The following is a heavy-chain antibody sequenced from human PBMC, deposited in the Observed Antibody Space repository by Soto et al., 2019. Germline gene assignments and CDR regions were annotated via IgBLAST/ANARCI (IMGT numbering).Heavy chain of an antibody. CDR2: IIPIFGTA. Sequence: ASVKVSCKSSGGTFSSYAISWVRQAPGQGLEWMGGIIPIFGTANYAQKFQGRVTITADESTSTAYMELSSLRSEDTAVYYCARLLRYFDWPKDYCGMDVWGQGTTVTVPS. D-gene: IGHD3-9*01. CDR3: ARLLRYFDWPKDYCGMDV. CDR1: GGTFSSYA. V-gene: IGHV1-69*13. J-gene: IGHJ6*02.